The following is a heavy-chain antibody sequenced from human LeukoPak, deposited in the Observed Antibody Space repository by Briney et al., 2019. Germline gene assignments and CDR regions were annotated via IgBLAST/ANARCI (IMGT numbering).Heavy chain of an antibody. Sequence: GGSLRLSCAASGFTFSSYSMNWVRQAPGKGLEWVSSISSSSSYIYYADSVKGRFTISRDNSKKTLYLQMNSLRAEDTAVYYCAKDLWGNYGPFDYWGQGTLVTVSS. V-gene: IGHV3-21*01. J-gene: IGHJ4*02. CDR2: ISSSSSYI. CDR3: AKDLWGNYGPFDY. CDR1: GFTFSSYS. D-gene: IGHD1-7*01.